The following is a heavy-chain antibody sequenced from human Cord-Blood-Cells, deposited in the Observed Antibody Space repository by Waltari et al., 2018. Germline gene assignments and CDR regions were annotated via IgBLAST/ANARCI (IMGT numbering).Heavy chain of an antibody. V-gene: IGHV1-2*02. D-gene: IGHD6-13*01. CDR1: GYPFTGHY. J-gene: IGHJ4*02. Sequence: QVQLVQSGAAVKKPGASVTVSCQASGYPFTGHYMPWVRQAPGQGHEWMGWINPNSGGTNYAQKFQGRVTMTRDTSISTAYMELSRLRSDDTAVYYCARRRGSSWFDYWGQGTLVTVSS. CDR2: INPNSGGT. CDR3: ARRRGSSWFDY.